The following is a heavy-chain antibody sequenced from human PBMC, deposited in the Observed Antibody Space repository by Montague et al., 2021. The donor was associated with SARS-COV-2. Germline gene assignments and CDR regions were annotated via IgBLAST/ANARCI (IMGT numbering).Heavy chain of an antibody. CDR1: GFTVSSNY. CDR3: ARDVVVVAATGVHYYYYGMDV. J-gene: IGHJ6*02. CDR2: TYSGGST. D-gene: IGHD2-15*01. V-gene: IGHV3-66*01. Sequence: SLRLSCAASGFTVSSNYMSWVRQAPGKGLEWVSVTYSGGSTYYADSVKGRFTISRDNSKNTLYLQMNSLRAEDTAVYYCARDVVVVAATGVHYYYYGMDVWSQGTTVTVSS.